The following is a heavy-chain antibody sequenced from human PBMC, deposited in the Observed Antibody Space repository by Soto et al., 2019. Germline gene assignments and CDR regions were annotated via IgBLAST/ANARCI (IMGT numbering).Heavy chain of an antibody. CDR2: INGGDDSE. J-gene: IGHJ4*02. V-gene: IGHV3-23*01. CDR3: AKDSHWCIGSPTHDY. D-gene: IGHD6-25*01. CDR1: GFYFRSSP. Sequence: LSCAVSGFYFRSSPMSWVRRAPGKGLEWVSGINGGDDSEHYAESVRGRFTITRDNSKNTLVLQMNSLRAADTAMYYCAKDSHWCIGSPTHDYRDQGTVITVTS.